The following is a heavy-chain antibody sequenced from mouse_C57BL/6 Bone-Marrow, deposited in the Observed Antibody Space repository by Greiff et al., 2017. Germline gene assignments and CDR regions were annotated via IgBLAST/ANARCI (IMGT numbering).Heavy chain of an antibody. CDR3: ARGLYDGYCAWFAY. V-gene: IGHV1-55*01. D-gene: IGHD2-3*01. CDR1: GYTFTSYW. Sequence: QVQLQQPGAELLKPGASVKMSCKASGYTFTSYWITWVKPRPGQGLEWIGDIYPGSGSTNYNEKFKIKATLTVDTSSSTFYTQLSSLTSADSAVYYCARGLYDGYCAWFAYWGQGTLVTVSA. J-gene: IGHJ3*01. CDR2: IYPGSGST.